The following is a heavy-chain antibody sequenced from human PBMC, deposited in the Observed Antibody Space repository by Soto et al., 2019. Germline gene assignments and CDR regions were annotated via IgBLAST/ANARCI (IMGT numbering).Heavy chain of an antibody. CDR2: GYYSGST. V-gene: IGHV4-59*08. CDR3: ARGLGSHCFCMGV. Sequence: PSETLSLTCTVSGGCINSFYWSWIRQPPGKGLEWIGYGYYSGSTNYNPSLKSRVTISIDTSKNQFSLNVSSITAADTAVYYCARGLGSHCFCMGVWAKGTTVTVSS. CDR1: GGCINSFY. J-gene: IGHJ6*03.